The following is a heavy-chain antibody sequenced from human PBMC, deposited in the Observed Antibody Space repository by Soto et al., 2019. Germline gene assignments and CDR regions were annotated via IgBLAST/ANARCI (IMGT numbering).Heavy chain of an antibody. Sequence: PSETLSLTCTVSGGSISSINYYWGWIRQPPGKGLEWIGSIYYSGSTYYNPSLKSRVTISVDTSKNQFSLKLSSVTAADTAVYYCARASSSWPPYNWFDPWGQGTLVTVSS. J-gene: IGHJ5*02. D-gene: IGHD6-13*01. CDR2: IYYSGST. CDR3: ARASSSWPPYNWFDP. CDR1: GGSISSINYY. V-gene: IGHV4-39*07.